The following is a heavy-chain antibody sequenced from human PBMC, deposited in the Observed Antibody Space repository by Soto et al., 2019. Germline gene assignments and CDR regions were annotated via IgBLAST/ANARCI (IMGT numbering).Heavy chain of an antibody. J-gene: IGHJ3*02. D-gene: IGHD3-3*01. Sequence: SETLSLTCTVSGGSISSSSYYWGWIRQPPGKGLEWIGSIYYSGRTYYNPSLKSRVTISVDTSENQFSLKLSSVTAADTAVYYCARGLTKPPKNVLRFLEWFAPTDAFDTWGQGTMVTVSS. V-gene: IGHV4-39*07. CDR1: GGSISSSSYY. CDR3: ARGLTKPPKNVLRFLEWFAPTDAFDT. CDR2: IYYSGRT.